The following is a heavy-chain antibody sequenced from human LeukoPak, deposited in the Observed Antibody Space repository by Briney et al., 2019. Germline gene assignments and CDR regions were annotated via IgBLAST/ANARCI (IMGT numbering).Heavy chain of an antibody. V-gene: IGHV1-2*02. CDR1: GYTFTGYY. CDR3: AMVITATINY. J-gene: IGHJ4*02. Sequence: ASVKVSCKASGYTFTGYYMHWVRLAPGQGLEWMGWINPNNSVTAYAQKFQGRVTMTRDTSISTAYMELSRLSADDTAVYCCAMVITATINYWGQGTLVTVSS. D-gene: IGHD2-15*01. CDR2: INPNNSVT.